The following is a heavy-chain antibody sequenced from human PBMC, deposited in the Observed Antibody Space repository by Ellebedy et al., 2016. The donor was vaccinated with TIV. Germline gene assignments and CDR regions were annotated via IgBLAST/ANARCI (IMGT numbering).Heavy chain of an antibody. D-gene: IGHD2-2*01. Sequence: SVKVSXKASGGTFSSYAISWVRQAPGQGLEWMGGIIPIFGTANYAQKFQGRVTITADKSTSTAYMELSSLRSEDTAVYYCARDPAALSGFYYYYMDVWGKGTTVTVSS. CDR2: IIPIFGTA. J-gene: IGHJ6*03. CDR1: GGTFSSYA. CDR3: ARDPAALSGFYYYYMDV. V-gene: IGHV1-69*06.